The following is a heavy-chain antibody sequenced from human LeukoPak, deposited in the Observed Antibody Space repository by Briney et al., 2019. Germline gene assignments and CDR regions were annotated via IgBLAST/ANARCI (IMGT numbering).Heavy chain of an antibody. V-gene: IGHV3-11*01. CDR2: ISSSGSTI. J-gene: IGHJ4*02. D-gene: IGHD1-26*01. CDR1: GFTYSDYY. Sequence: PGGSLRLSCAASGFTYSDYYMSWIRQAPGKGLEWVSYISSSGSTIYYADSVKGRFTISRDNAKNSLYLQMNSLRAEDTAVYYCARDRYSGSYPLDYWGQGTLVTVSS. CDR3: ARDRYSGSYPLDY.